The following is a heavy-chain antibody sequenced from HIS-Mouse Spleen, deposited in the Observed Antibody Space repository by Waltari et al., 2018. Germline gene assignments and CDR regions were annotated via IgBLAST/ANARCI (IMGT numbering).Heavy chain of an antibody. CDR2: INPNSGGT. J-gene: IGHJ4*02. D-gene: IGHD1-26*01. CDR1: GYTFTGYY. V-gene: IGHV1-2*02. Sequence: QVQLVQSGAEVKKPGGSVKVSCKASGYTFTGYYMHWARQAPGQGLEWMGWINPNSGGTNYAQKFQGRVTMTRDTSISTAYMELSRLRSDDTAVYYCARDPQVGATRGGFDYWGQGTLVTVSS. CDR3: ARDPQVGATRGGFDY.